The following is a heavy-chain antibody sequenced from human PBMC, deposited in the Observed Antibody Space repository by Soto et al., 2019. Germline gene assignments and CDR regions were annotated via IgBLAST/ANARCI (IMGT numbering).Heavy chain of an antibody. Sequence: SVKVSCKASGGTFSSYAISWVRQAPGQGLEWMGGIIPIFGTANYAQKFQGRVTITADESTSTAYMELSSLRSEDTAVYYCARAGITMVRGVINTKGSFEHWGQGTLVTLVS. V-gene: IGHV1-69*13. J-gene: IGHJ4*02. CDR1: GGTFSSYA. D-gene: IGHD3-10*01. CDR3: ARAGITMVRGVINTKGSFEH. CDR2: IIPIFGTA.